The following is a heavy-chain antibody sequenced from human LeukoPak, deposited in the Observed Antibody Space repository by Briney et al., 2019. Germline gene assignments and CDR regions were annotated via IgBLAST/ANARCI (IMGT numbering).Heavy chain of an antibody. CDR1: DDSISSYY. Sequence: SETLSLTCTVSDDSISSYYWSWIRQPPGKGPEWIAYIYSTGATSYNPSPRSRVSISLDTSKSHFSLKLSSVTVADTAVYFCARLKMGAYFDLWGRGTLVTVSS. CDR2: IYSTGAT. J-gene: IGHJ2*01. CDR3: ARLKMGAYFDL. D-gene: IGHD3-16*01. V-gene: IGHV4-59*08.